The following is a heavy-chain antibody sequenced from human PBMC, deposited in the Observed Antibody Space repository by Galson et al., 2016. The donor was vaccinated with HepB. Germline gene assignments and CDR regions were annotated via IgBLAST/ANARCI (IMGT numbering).Heavy chain of an antibody. CDR1: GGTFSSYA. J-gene: IGHJ4*02. Sequence: SVKVSCKASGGTFSSYAINWVRQAPGQGLEWMGGIIPIFNLTNYAQKFQGRVTITADASASTAYMDLSSLISEDTAVYYCAREGYYGSGSYPDYWGQGTLVTVSS. D-gene: IGHD3-10*01. CDR3: AREGYYGSGSYPDY. CDR2: IIPIFNLT. V-gene: IGHV1-69*13.